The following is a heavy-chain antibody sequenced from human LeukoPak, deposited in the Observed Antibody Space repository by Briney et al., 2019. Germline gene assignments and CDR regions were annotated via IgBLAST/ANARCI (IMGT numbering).Heavy chain of an antibody. CDR3: ARDFSSPYSSGWYYPDY. CDR1: GFTFSSYS. CDR2: ISSSSSYI. J-gene: IGHJ4*02. V-gene: IGHV3-21*01. Sequence: GGSLRLSCAASGFTFSSYSMNWVRQAPGKGLEWVSSISSSSSYIYYADSVKGRFTISRDNAKNSLYLQMNSLRAEDTAVYYCARDFSSPYSSGWYYPDYWGQGTLITVSS. D-gene: IGHD6-19*01.